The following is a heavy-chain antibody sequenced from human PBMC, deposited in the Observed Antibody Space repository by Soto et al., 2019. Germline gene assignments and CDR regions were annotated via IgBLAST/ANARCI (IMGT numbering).Heavy chain of an antibody. Sequence: ASVKVSCKASGYTFTSYAMDWVRQAPGQGLEWMGGIIPIYGTANYSQKFQGRVTITTDKSTSTAYMELSSLRSEDTAVYYCARAVAVPADFDYWGQGTLVTVSS. CDR2: IIPIYGTA. CDR3: ARAVAVPADFDY. CDR1: GYTFTSYA. J-gene: IGHJ4*02. D-gene: IGHD6-19*01. V-gene: IGHV1-69*05.